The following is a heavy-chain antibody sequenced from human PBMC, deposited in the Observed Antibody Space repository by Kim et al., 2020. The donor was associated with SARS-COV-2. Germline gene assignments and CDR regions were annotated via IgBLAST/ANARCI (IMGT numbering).Heavy chain of an antibody. Sequence: GGSLRLSCAASGFTFSSYWMHWVRQAPGKGLVWVSRINSDGSSTSYADSVKGRFTISRDNAKNTLYLQMNSLRAEDTAVYYCAKYGGGDYGMDVWGQGTTVTVSS. D-gene: IGHD5-12*01. J-gene: IGHJ6*02. CDR3: AKYGGGDYGMDV. V-gene: IGHV3-74*01. CDR2: INSDGSST. CDR1: GFTFSSYW.